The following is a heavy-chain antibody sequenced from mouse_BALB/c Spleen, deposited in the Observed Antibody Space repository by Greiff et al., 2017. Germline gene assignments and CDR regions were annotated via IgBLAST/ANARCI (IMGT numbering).Heavy chain of an antibody. V-gene: IGHV2-9*02. CDR2: IWAGGST. CDR3: ARDGKYGNYDAMDY. CDR1: GFSLTSYG. D-gene: IGHD2-10*02. Sequence: VQLVESGPGLVAPSQSLSITCTVSGFSLTSYGVHWVRQPPGKGLEWLGVIWAGGSTNYNSALMSRLSISKDNSKSQVFLKMNSLQTDDTAMYYCARDGKYGNYDAMDYWGQGTSVTVSS. J-gene: IGHJ4*01.